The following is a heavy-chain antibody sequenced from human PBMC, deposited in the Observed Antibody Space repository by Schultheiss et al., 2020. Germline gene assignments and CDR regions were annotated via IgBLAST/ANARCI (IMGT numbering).Heavy chain of an antibody. V-gene: IGHV6-1*01. CDR1: GDSVSTNSAA. D-gene: IGHD6-13*01. Sequence: SETLSLTCAISGDSVSTNSAAWNWIRQSPSRGLEWLGRTYYRSKWYNDYAVSVKSRITIKPDTSKNEFSLQLNSVTPEDTAVYYCAREASYSSSWGDLGMDVWGQGTTVTVSS. CDR2: TYYRSKWYN. J-gene: IGHJ6*02. CDR3: AREASYSSSWGDLGMDV.